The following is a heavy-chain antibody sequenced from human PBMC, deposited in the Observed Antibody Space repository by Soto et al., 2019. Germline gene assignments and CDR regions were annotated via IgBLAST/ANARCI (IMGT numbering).Heavy chain of an antibody. J-gene: IGHJ5*02. D-gene: IGHD1-1*01. V-gene: IGHV2-5*01. CDR3: VHTSGWQHTT. CDR2: FYWNDDN. CDR1: GFSLSTSEVG. Sequence: QITVKESGPTLVKPRQTLTLSCTFSGFSLSTSEVGVSWIRQPPGKALEWLALFYWNDDNRYSPSLKSRLTITKDTSKNQVIFTMINMDPVDTATYYCVHTSGWQHTTWGQATLVTVSS.